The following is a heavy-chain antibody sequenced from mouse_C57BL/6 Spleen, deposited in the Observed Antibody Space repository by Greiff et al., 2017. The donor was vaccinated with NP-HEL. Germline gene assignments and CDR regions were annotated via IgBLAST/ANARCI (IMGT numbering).Heavy chain of an antibody. D-gene: IGHD2-3*01. J-gene: IGHJ2*01. CDR3: ARTPIYDGLYFDY. CDR1: GYTFTSYW. CDR2: IHPNSGST. V-gene: IGHV1-64*01. Sequence: VQLQQPGAELVKPGASVKLSCKASGYTFTSYWMHWVKQRPGQGLEWIGMIHPNSGSTNYNEKFKSKATLTVDKSSSTAYMQLSSLTSEDSAVYYCARTPIYDGLYFDYWGQGTTLTVSS.